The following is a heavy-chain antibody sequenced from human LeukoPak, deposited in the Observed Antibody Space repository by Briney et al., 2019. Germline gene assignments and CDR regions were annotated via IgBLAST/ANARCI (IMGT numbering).Heavy chain of an antibody. D-gene: IGHD3-9*01. CDR3: ARGGRYFDWLLPFDY. J-gene: IGHJ4*02. CDR1: GGTFSSYA. V-gene: IGHV1-69*01. CDR2: IIPIFGTA. Sequence: SVKVSCKASGGTFSSYAISWVRQAPGQVLEWMGGIIPIFGTANYAQKFQGRVTITADESTSTAYMELSSLRSEDTAVYYCARGGRYFDWLLPFDYWGQGTLVTVSS.